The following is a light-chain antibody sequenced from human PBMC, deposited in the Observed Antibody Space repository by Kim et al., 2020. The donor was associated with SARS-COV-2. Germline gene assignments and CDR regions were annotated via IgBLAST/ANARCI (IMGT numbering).Light chain of an antibody. J-gene: IGLJ2*01. V-gene: IGLV3-21*04. CDR2: YDS. Sequence: APGLTARITCGGNNIGSKSVHWYQQKPGQAPVLVMYYDSDRPSGIPERFSGSNSGNTATLIISRVEAGDEADYYCQVWDSSNDHVLFGGGSKLTVL. CDR1: NIGSKS. CDR3: QVWDSSNDHVL.